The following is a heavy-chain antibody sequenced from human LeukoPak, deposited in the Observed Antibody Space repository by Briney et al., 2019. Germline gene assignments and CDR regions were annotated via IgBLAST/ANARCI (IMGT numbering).Heavy chain of an antibody. CDR3: ATTQWELHGGFDY. V-gene: IGHV4-61*02. D-gene: IGHD1-26*01. J-gene: IGHJ4*02. Sequence: SETLSLTCTVSGGSISSGSYYWSLIRQPAGKGLEWIGRIYTSGRTNYNPSLKSRLTISVDTSKNQFSLKLSSVTAADTAVYYCATTQWELHGGFDYWGQGNLVTVSS. CDR2: IYTSGRT. CDR1: GGSISSGSYY.